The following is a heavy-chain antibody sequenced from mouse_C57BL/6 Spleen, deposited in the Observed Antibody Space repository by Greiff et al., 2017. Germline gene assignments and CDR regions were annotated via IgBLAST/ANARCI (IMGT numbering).Heavy chain of an antibody. J-gene: IGHJ3*01. V-gene: IGHV1-42*01. Sequence: VQLQQPGPELVKPGASVKISCKASGYTFTGYYMNWVKQSPGKSLEWIGDINPSNGGTTYNQKFKAKATLTVDKSSSTAYMQLMSLTSEDSAVYYCARRDNWCNFDYWGQGTPVTVSA. CDR2: INPSNGGT. CDR1: GYTFTGYY. CDR3: ARRDNWCNFDY. D-gene: IGHD4-1*02.